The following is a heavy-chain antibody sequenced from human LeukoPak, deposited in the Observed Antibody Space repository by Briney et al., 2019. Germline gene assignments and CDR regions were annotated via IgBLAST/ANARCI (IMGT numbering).Heavy chain of an antibody. J-gene: IGHJ6*02. CDR2: ISGSTTYT. V-gene: IGHV3-11*06. Sequence: SGESLRLSCAASGFTFSDYYMSWIRQAPGKGLEWVSYISGSTTYTTYADSVKGRFTISRDNAKNSLYLQMNSLRDEDTAVYYCARGVWPQADVWGQGTTVTVSS. CDR3: ARGVWPQADV. D-gene: IGHD3-16*01. CDR1: GFTFSDYY.